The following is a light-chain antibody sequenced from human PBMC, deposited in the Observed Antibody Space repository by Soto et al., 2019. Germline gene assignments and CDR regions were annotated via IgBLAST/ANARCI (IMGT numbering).Light chain of an antibody. Sequence: EIVMTQSPATLSVSPGERATLSCRASQNILSNLAWYQQKPGQAPRLLIYGASTRATGIPARFSGSGSGTEFTLTISSLQPDDFATYYCQHYNSYSEAFGQGTKVELK. J-gene: IGKJ1*01. V-gene: IGKV3-15*01. CDR1: QNILSN. CDR3: QHYNSYSEA. CDR2: GAS.